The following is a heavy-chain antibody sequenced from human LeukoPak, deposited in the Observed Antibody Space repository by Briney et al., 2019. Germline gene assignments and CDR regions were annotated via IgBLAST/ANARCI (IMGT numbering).Heavy chain of an antibody. Sequence: SETLSLTCAVYGGSFSGYYWSSIRQPPGKGLEWIGEINHSGSTNYNPSLKSRVTISVDTSKNQFSLKLSSVTAADTAVYYCARRENSNCSSTSCYYFDYWGRGTLVTVSS. V-gene: IGHV4-34*01. J-gene: IGHJ4*02. CDR1: GGSFSGYY. CDR3: ARRENSNCSSTSCYYFDY. CDR2: INHSGST. D-gene: IGHD2-2*01.